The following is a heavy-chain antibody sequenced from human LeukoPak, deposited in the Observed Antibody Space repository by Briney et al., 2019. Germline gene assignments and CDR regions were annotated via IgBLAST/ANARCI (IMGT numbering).Heavy chain of an antibody. V-gene: IGHV3-23*01. D-gene: IGHD3-3*01. CDR1: GFTFSSYA. Sequence: GGSLRLSCAASGFTFSSYAMSWVRQAPGKGLEWVSAISGSGGSTYYADSVKGRFTISRDNSKNTLYLQMNSLRAEDTAVYCCANGHDFWSGYYYYFDYWGQGTLVTVSS. J-gene: IGHJ4*02. CDR3: ANGHDFWSGYYYYFDY. CDR2: ISGSGGST.